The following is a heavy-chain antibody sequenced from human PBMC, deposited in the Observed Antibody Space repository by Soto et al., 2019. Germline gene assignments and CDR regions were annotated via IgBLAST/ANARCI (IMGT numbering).Heavy chain of an antibody. CDR1: GFTFSSYG. V-gene: IGHV3-30*18. D-gene: IGHD4-17*01. CDR3: AKANGDYGDAFDI. Sequence: GGSLRLSCAASGFTFSSYGMHWVRQAPGKGLEWVAVISYDGSNKYYADSVKGRFTISRDNSKNTLYLQMNSLRAEDTAVYYCAKANGDYGDAFDIWGQGTMVTVSS. J-gene: IGHJ3*02. CDR2: ISYDGSNK.